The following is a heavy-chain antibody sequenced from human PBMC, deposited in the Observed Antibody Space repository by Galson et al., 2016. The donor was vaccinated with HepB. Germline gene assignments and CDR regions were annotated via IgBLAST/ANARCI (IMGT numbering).Heavy chain of an antibody. V-gene: IGHV3-7*03. D-gene: IGHD3-10*01. CDR1: GFTFSTYW. Sequence: SLRLSCAASGFTFSTYWMSWVRQAPGKGLEWVANIKQDGSEKDYVDSVKGRFTISRDNAKNSLYLQMNSLRAEDTAVYYCARAYCYGSGSQPYYFDYWGQGTLVTVSS. CDR2: IKQDGSEK. CDR3: ARAYCYGSGSQPYYFDY. J-gene: IGHJ4*02.